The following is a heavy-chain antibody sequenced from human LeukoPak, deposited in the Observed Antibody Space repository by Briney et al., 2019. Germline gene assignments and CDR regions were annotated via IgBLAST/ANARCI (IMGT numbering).Heavy chain of an antibody. CDR3: ARSVAGQGY. Sequence: ASVKVSCKASGYTFSSFDMNWVRQAPGQGLEWMGWINPNSDNTVYGQKFQGRLTLTRDTSTSTAYMELSSLTSDDTAVYFCARSVAGQGYWGQGTLVTASS. V-gene: IGHV1-8*01. CDR1: GYTFSSFD. J-gene: IGHJ4*02. D-gene: IGHD6-19*01. CDR2: INPNSDNT.